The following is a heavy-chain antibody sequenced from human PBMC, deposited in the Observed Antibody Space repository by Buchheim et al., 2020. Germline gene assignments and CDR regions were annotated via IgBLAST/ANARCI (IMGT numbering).Heavy chain of an antibody. CDR1: GGFFSGYF. J-gene: IGHJ1*01. D-gene: IGHD3-9*01. Sequence: QVQLQQWGPGLVKPSETLSLNCSVSGGFFSGYFWAWIRQPPGKGLEWIGEIKDSGRINYNPSLRSRVTISVDTSKKRISFNLMSVTAADTAQYYCARCRKGRGAEFFYATSRFYFDLWGQGTL. CDR2: IKDSGRI. CDR3: ARCRKGRGAEFFYATSRFYFDL. V-gene: IGHV4-34*01.